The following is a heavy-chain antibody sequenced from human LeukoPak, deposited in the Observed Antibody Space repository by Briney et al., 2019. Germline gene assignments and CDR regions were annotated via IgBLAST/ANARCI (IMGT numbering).Heavy chain of an antibody. CDR3: ARAYTSWSFDY. CDR1: GVSITTYY. D-gene: IGHD2-2*02. V-gene: IGHV4-59*01. J-gene: IGHJ4*02. CDR2: IYYSGNT. Sequence: PSETLSLTCTVSGVSITTYYWSWIRQPPGKGLEWIEFIYYSGNTNYNPSLKSRVTISVDTSKNQFSLKLSSVTAADTAVYYCARAYTSWSFDYWGQGTLVTVSS.